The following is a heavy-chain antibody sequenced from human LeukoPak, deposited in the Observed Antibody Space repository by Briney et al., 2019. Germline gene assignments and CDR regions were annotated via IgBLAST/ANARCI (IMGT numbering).Heavy chain of an antibody. Sequence: GESLKISCQGSGYSFTSYWIGWVRQMPGRGLEWMGIIYPGDSDTRYSPSFQGQVTISADKSISTAYLQWSSLKASDTAMYYCARMSIFGASEVGYWGQGTLVTVSS. CDR1: GYSFTSYW. D-gene: IGHD3-3*01. CDR3: ARMSIFGASEVGY. J-gene: IGHJ4*02. CDR2: IYPGDSDT. V-gene: IGHV5-51*01.